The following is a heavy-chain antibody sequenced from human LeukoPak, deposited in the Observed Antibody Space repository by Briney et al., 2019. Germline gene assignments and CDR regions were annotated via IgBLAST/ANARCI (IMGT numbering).Heavy chain of an antibody. CDR1: GYTFTSYG. Sequence: ASEKVSCKASGYTFTSYGISWVRQAPGQGLEWMGWISAYNGNTNYAQKLQGRVTMTTDTSTSTAYMELRSLRSDDTAVYYCARDSANVVVTAAFDPWGQGTLVTVSS. CDR2: ISAYNGNT. J-gene: IGHJ5*02. V-gene: IGHV1-18*01. D-gene: IGHD2-21*02. CDR3: ARDSANVVVTAAFDP.